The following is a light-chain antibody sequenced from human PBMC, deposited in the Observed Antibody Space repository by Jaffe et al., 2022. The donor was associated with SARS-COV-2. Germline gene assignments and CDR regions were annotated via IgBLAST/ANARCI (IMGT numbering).Light chain of an antibody. J-gene: IGLJ2*01. Sequence: QSALTQPASVSGSPGQSITISCTGTSSDVGRFNYVSWYQQHPGKGPKLMIYDVNNRPSGVSIRFSGSKSDNTASLTISGLQTEDEGDYYCSSFTSTSTVVFGGGTRLTVL. CDR2: DVN. V-gene: IGLV2-14*01. CDR3: SSFTSTSTVV. CDR1: SSDVGRFNY.